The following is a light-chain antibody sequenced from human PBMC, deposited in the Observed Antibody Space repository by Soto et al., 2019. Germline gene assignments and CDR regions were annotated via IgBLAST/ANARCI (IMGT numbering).Light chain of an antibody. Sequence: IAMTQSPATLSVAPGERATLSCRASQSIGSTLAWYQQKPGQTPRLLIYDASTRATGIPARFSGIGSGTEFTLIISSLQSEDFAAYYCQHYNTWPLSFGGGTKVDIK. J-gene: IGKJ4*01. CDR3: QHYNTWPLS. V-gene: IGKV3-15*01. CDR2: DAS. CDR1: QSIGST.